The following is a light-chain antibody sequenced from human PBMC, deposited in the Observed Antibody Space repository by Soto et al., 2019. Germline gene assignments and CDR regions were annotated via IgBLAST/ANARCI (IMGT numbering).Light chain of an antibody. V-gene: IGKV3D-15*01. Sequence: EIVLTQSPGTLSLSPGERATLSCRASQSIRSNYVAWYQQKPGQGPRLLIYGASSRATGIPDRFSGSGSGTEFTLTISSLQSEDFAVYYCQQYNNWPQTFGQGTKVDIK. CDR3: QQYNNWPQT. CDR1: QSIRSN. CDR2: GAS. J-gene: IGKJ1*01.